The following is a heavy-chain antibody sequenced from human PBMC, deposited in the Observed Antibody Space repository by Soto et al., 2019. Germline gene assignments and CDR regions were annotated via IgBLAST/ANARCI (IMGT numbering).Heavy chain of an antibody. D-gene: IGHD2-15*01. CDR3: ARDPYCSGGTCYSFPDY. CDR1: GFIFSNYG. J-gene: IGHJ4*02. V-gene: IGHV3-33*01. CDR2: IWYDGSNQ. Sequence: QVQLVESGGGVVQPGASLRLSCAASGFIFSNYGMHWVRQAPGKGLEWVAVIWYDGSNQYYADSVKGRFTISRDNSKSTLYLQMNSLRAEDTAIYYCARDPYCSGGTCYSFPDYWGQGALVTVSS.